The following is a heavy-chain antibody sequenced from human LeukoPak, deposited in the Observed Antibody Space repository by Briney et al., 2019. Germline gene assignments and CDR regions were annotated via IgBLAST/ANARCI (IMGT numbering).Heavy chain of an antibody. V-gene: IGHV3-30*04. J-gene: IGHJ5*02. CDR2: ISYDGSNK. Sequence: GESLKISCAASGFTFSSYAMHWVRQAPGKGLEWVAVISYDGSNKYYADSVKGRFTISRDNSKNTLYLQMNSLRAEDTAVYYCARPKNTEQQLVNWFDPWGQGTLVTVSS. D-gene: IGHD6-13*01. CDR1: GFTFSSYA. CDR3: ARPKNTEQQLVNWFDP.